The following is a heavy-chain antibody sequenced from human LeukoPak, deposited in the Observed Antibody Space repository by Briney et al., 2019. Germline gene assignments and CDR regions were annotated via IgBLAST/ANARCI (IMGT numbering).Heavy chain of an antibody. CDR1: GYNFITYD. Sequence: ASVKVSCKASGYNFITYDMSWVRQAPGQGLEWMGWMNPNSGNTGYAQKFQGRVTITRNTSISTAYMELSSLRSEDTAVYYCATDPNDAFDIWGQGTMVTVSS. CDR3: ATDPNDAFDI. CDR2: MNPNSGNT. J-gene: IGHJ3*02. V-gene: IGHV1-8*03.